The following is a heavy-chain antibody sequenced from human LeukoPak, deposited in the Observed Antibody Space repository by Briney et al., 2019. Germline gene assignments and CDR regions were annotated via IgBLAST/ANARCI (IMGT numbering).Heavy chain of an antibody. CDR2: ISSSSSYI. CDR3: ARDPGRRIAAAAREFQH. D-gene: IGHD6-13*01. Sequence: PGGSLRLSCAASGFTFSSYSMNWVRQAPGKGLEWVSSISSSSSYIYYADSVKGRFTISRDNAKNSLYLQMNSLRAEDTAVYYCARDPGRRIAAAAREFQHWGQGTLVTVSS. V-gene: IGHV3-21*01. CDR1: GFTFSSYS. J-gene: IGHJ1*01.